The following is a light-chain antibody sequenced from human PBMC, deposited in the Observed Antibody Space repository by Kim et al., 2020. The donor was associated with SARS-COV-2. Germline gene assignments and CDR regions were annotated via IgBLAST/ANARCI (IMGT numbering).Light chain of an antibody. CDR1: SLRSYY. J-gene: IGLJ2*01. V-gene: IGLV3-19*01. CDR2: GKN. CDR3: NSRDSSGNHVV. Sequence: ALGQTGRITCQGDSLRSYYASWYQQKPGQAPVVVIYGKNNRPSGIPDRFSGSSSGNTASLTITGAQAEDEADYYCNSRDSSGNHVVFGGGTQLTVL.